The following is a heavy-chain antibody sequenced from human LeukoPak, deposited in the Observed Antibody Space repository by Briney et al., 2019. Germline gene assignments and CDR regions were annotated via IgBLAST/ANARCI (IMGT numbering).Heavy chain of an antibody. J-gene: IGHJ4*02. CDR2: INAGNRNT. CDR1: GYTFTSYA. Sequence: ASVKVSCKASGYTFTSYAMHWVRQAPGQRLEWMGWINAGNRNTKYSQKFQGRVTITRDTSAGTAYMELSSLRSEDTAVYYCAYYDFWSGYYSEVYWGQGTLVTVSS. D-gene: IGHD3-3*01. CDR3: AYYDFWSGYYSEVY. V-gene: IGHV1-3*01.